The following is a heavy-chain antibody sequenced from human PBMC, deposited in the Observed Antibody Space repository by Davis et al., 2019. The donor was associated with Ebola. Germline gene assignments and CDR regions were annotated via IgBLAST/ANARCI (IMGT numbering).Heavy chain of an antibody. D-gene: IGHD3-22*01. J-gene: IGHJ4*02. CDR2: IYYTRTT. CDR3: ARLIMYYYDSSGYKRGLCFDH. Sequence: SETLSLTCTVSGGSISSSSYYWGWLRQPPGKGLEWIGSIYYTRTTYYNPSLKSRVTISVDTSKNPFSLNLSSVTAAGTAVYYCARLIMYYYDSSGYKRGLCFDHWGQGTLVTVSS. V-gene: IGHV4-39*01. CDR1: GGSISSSSYY.